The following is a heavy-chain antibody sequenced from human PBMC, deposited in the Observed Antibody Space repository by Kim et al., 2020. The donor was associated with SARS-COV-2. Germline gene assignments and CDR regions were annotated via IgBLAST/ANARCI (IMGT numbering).Heavy chain of an antibody. CDR2: FNPQHGET. J-gene: IGHJ4*02. Sequence: ASVKVSCKVSGYSLTELSMNWVRQAPGKGLEWMGGFNPQHGETIYAQKFQGRATMTEDTSTDTAYMELSSLRSEDTAVYYCAPWGLGELNSLLDYWGQGTLVTVSS. CDR3: APWGLGELNSLLDY. D-gene: IGHD3-10*01. CDR1: GYSLTELS. V-gene: IGHV1-24*01.